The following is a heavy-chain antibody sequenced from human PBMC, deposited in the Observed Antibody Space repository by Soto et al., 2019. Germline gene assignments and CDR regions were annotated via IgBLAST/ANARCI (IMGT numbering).Heavy chain of an antibody. D-gene: IGHD1-20*01. Sequence: QVQLVQSGAEVKQPGSSVRVSCKSSGDTFNTFAISWVRQAPGQGLEWMGGIIPIFGAPDYAQQFPGRVTISADESTRTADLDLRRLRSEDTAVYYCAMSPGITGTLASQYAMDVWGQGTTVTVSS. CDR1: GDTFNTFA. V-gene: IGHV1-69*01. J-gene: IGHJ6*02. CDR2: IIPIFGAP. CDR3: AMSPGITGTLASQYAMDV.